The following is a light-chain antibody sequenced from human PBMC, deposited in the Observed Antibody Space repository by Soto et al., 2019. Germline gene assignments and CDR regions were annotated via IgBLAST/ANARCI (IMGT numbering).Light chain of an antibody. J-gene: IGKJ4*01. CDR3: HHYGTSPLS. Sequence: EVVLTQSPGTLSLSPGERATLSCRASQSVSSTYFAWYQQKPSQSPRLLIFGASSRATGIPDRFSGSGSGTDFTLTISRLEPEDFAVYYCHHYGTSPLSFGGGTKVAIK. CDR1: QSVSSTY. CDR2: GAS. V-gene: IGKV3-20*01.